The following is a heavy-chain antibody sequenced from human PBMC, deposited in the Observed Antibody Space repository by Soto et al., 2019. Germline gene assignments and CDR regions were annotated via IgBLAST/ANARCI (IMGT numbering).Heavy chain of an antibody. V-gene: IGHV4-39*01. CDR1: GGSISSSSYY. J-gene: IGHJ6*02. CDR2: IYYSGYT. CDR3: ARHNGPLYVGYYYDMDV. Sequence: QLQLQESGPGLVKPSETLSLTCTVSGGSISSSSYYWGWIRQPPGKGLEWIGSIYYSGYTYYNPSLKRRVTISADTAKNQFSLKLSSVTAADTAVYYCARHNGPLYVGYYYDMDVWGQGTTVTVSS. D-gene: IGHD3-16*01.